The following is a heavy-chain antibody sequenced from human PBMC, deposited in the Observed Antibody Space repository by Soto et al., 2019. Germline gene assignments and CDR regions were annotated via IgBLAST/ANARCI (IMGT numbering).Heavy chain of an antibody. CDR2: IFYSGST. D-gene: IGHD3-10*01. CDR3: ARGNSGKYFFDY. J-gene: IGHJ4*02. CDR1: GDSISSGAYY. V-gene: IGHV4-31*01. Sequence: SETLSLTCTVSGDSISSGAYYWTWIRQHPGKGLEWIGYIFYSGSTYYNPSLESLVSISVDTSKNQFSLKLSSVTAADTAVYYCARGNSGKYFFDYWGPGTLVTVSS.